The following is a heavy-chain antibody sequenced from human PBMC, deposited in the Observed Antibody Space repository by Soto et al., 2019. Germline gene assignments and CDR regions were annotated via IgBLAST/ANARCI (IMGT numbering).Heavy chain of an antibody. CDR1: GGTISSYS. CDR2: IIPILAVT. V-gene: IGHV1-69*04. CDR3: ARAIRRTTNGDSYTVTDV. J-gene: IGHJ6*01. D-gene: IGHD2-8*01. Sequence: QVQLVQSGAEVKKPGSSVKVSCKASGGTISSYSITWVRQAPGQGLEWMGRIIPILAVTNYAQTFQDRVTNIEEISTNTVYAELSSLRSEHTAVYVCARAIRRTTNGDSYTVTDVWGAGAAVTVS.